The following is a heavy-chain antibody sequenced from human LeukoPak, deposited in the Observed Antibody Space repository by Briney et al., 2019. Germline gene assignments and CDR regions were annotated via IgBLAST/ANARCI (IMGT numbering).Heavy chain of an antibody. J-gene: IGHJ4*02. D-gene: IGHD3-10*01. CDR1: GYTFNGYY. V-gene: IGHV1-2*02. CDR2: INPNSGGT. CDR3: ARDRLVRGVSPAGY. Sequence: ASVKVSCKASGYTFNGYYMHWVRQAPGQGLEWMGWINPNSGGTNYAQKFQGRVTMTRDTSISTAYMELSRLRSDDTAVYYCARDRLVRGVSPAGYWGQGTLVTVSS.